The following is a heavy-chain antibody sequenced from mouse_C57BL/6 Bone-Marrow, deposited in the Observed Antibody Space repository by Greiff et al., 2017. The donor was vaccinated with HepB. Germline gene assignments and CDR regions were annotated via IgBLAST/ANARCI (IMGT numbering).Heavy chain of an antibody. CDR1: GYTFTSYW. D-gene: IGHD2-5*01. CDR2: IDPSDSYT. CDR3: ARGGPYSNYVRDY. V-gene: IGHV1-69*01. Sequence: QVQLQQPGAELVMPGASVKLSCKDSGYTFTSYWMHWVKQRPGQGLEWIGEIDPSDSYTNYNQKFKGKSTLTVDKSSSTAYMQLSSLTSEDSAVYYCARGGPYSNYVRDYWGQGTTLTVSS. J-gene: IGHJ2*01.